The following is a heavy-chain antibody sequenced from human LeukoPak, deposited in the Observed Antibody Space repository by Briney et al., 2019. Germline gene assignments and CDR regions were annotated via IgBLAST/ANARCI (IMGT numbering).Heavy chain of an antibody. V-gene: IGHV4-34*01. CDR1: GFTFSSYA. CDR2: INHSGST. CDR3: ARDSSWPYYFDY. D-gene: IGHD6-13*01. J-gene: IGHJ4*02. Sequence: PGGSLRLSCAASGFTFSSYAMSWIRHPPGKGLEWIGEINHSGSTNYNPSLKSRVTISVDTSKNQFSLKLSSVTAADTAVYYCARDSSWPYYFDYWGQGTLVTVSS.